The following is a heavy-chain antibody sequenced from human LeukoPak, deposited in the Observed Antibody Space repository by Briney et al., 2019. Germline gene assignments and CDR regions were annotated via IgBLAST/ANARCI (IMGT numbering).Heavy chain of an antibody. D-gene: IGHD3-10*01. J-gene: IGHJ4*02. CDR2: MSPNSGNT. CDR3: TRGYYYGSGNNYY. Sequence: ASVKVSCKASGYTFTSYGISWVRQAPGQGLEWMGWMSPNSGNTAYAQKFQGRVTMTRNTSISTAYMELSSLRSEDTAVYYCTRGYYYGSGNNYYWGQGTLVTVSS. CDR1: GYTFTSYG. V-gene: IGHV1-8*02.